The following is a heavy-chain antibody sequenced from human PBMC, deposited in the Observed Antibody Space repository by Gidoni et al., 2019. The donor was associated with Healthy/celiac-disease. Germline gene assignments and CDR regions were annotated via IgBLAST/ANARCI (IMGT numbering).Heavy chain of an antibody. J-gene: IGHJ4*02. D-gene: IGHD3-10*01. Sequence: EVQLVESGGGLVKPGGSLRLSCAASGVTFSNAWMSWVRQAPGKGLEWVGRIKSKTDGGTTDYAAPVKGRFTISRDDSKNTLYLQMNSLKTEDTAVYYCTTDRDTMVRGVIMDFDYWGQGTLVTVSS. V-gene: IGHV3-15*01. CDR1: GVTFSNAW. CDR3: TTDRDTMVRGVIMDFDY. CDR2: IKSKTDGGTT.